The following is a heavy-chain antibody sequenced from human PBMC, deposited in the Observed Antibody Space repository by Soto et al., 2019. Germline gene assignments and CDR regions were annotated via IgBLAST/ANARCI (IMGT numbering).Heavy chain of an antibody. CDR1: GGTFSSYT. CDR2: IIPILGIA. V-gene: IGHV1-69*02. D-gene: IGHD6-13*01. Sequence: QVQLVQSGAEVKKPGSSVKVSCKASGGTFSSYTISWVRQAPGQGLEWMGRIIPILGIANYAQKFQGRVTITADKSTSTAYMELSSLRSDDTDVYYCATTESIEAAGSVLYYYGMDVWGQGTTVTVSS. J-gene: IGHJ6*02. CDR3: ATTESIEAAGSVLYYYGMDV.